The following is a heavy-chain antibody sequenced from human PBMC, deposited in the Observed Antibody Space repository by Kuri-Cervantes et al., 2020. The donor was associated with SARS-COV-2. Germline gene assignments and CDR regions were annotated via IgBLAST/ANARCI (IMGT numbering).Heavy chain of an antibody. Sequence: GGSLRLSCAASGFTFSSYGMHWVRQAPGKGLEWVAVIWYDGSNKYYADSVKGRFTISRDNSKNTLYLQMNSLRAEDTAVYYCARAYSSGWYYYYGMDVWGQGTTVTRLL. D-gene: IGHD6-19*01. J-gene: IGHJ6*02. CDR2: IWYDGSNK. CDR3: ARAYSSGWYYYYGMDV. V-gene: IGHV3-33*01. CDR1: GFTFSSYG.